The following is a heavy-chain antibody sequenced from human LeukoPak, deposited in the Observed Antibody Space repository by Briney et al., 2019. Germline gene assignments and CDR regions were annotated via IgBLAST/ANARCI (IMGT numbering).Heavy chain of an antibody. CDR1: GFTFSSCW. Sequence: PGGSLRLSCAASGFTFSSCWMSWVRQAPGKGLEWVANIKQDGSENYYVDSAKGRFTISGDNAKNSLYLQMNSLRAEDTAVYYCATSLTTASDTSAYGAFDVWGQGTMVTVSS. D-gene: IGHD3-22*01. CDR2: IKQDGSEN. V-gene: IGHV3-7*05. CDR3: ATSLTTASDTSAYGAFDV. J-gene: IGHJ3*01.